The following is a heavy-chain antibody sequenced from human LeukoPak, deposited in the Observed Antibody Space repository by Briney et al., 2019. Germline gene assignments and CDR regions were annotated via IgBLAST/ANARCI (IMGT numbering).Heavy chain of an antibody. D-gene: IGHD2-2*01. CDR1: GGSFSGYY. CDR2: INHSGST. V-gene: IGHV4-34*01. J-gene: IGHJ4*02. CDR3: AGGGGYCSSTSCYGLDY. Sequence: PSETLSLTCAVYGGSFSGYYWSWIRQPPGKGLEWIGEINHSGSTIYNPSLKSRVTISVDTSKNQFSLKLSSVLAAEHAVFYCAGGGGYCSSTSCYGLDYWGQGTLVTVSS.